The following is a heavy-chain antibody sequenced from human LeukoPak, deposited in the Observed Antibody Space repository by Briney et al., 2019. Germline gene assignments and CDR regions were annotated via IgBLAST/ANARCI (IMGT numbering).Heavy chain of an antibody. Sequence: PGGSLRLSCAASGFTFSSYAMHWVRQALGKGLEWVAVISYDGSNKYYADSVKGRFTISRDNSKNTLYLQMNSLRAEDTAVYYCAGSSGYYYYGMDVWGQGTTVTVSS. CDR2: ISYDGSNK. V-gene: IGHV3-30*04. CDR3: AGSSGYYYYGMDV. J-gene: IGHJ6*02. D-gene: IGHD6-19*01. CDR1: GFTFSSYA.